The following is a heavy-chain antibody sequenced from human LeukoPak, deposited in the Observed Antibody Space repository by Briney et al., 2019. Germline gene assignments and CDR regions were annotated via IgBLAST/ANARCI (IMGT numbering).Heavy chain of an antibody. D-gene: IGHD5-18*01. Sequence: ASVKVSCKASGYTFTSYDISWVRQAPGQGLEWMGWISAYNGNTNYAQKLQGRVTMTTDTSTSTAYMELRSLRSDDTAVYYCASVDTAMVPSGYYYMDVWGKGTTVTVSS. J-gene: IGHJ6*03. CDR3: ASVDTAMVPSGYYYMDV. V-gene: IGHV1-18*01. CDR1: GYTFTSYD. CDR2: ISAYNGNT.